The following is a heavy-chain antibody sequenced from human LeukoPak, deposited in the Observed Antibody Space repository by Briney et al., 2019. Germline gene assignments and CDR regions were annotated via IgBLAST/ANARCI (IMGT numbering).Heavy chain of an antibody. CDR3: ARDCSDKGCYASALDM. J-gene: IGHJ3*02. D-gene: IGHD2-15*01. Sequence: GGSLRLSCAASEFTFSSYWMHWVRQAPGKGLVWVSRINSDGSSTTYADSVKGRFTISRDNTKNTLFLQMISLRAEDTAVYYCARDCSDKGCYASALDMWGRGTTVTISS. V-gene: IGHV3-74*03. CDR1: EFTFSSYW. CDR2: INSDGSST.